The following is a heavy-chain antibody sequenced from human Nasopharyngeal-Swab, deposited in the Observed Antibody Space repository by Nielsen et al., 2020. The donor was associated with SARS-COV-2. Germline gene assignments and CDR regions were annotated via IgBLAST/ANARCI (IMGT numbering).Heavy chain of an antibody. V-gene: IGHV1-24*01. CDR3: ATDHPPTEGQLYYYYGMDV. CDR1: GYTLTELS. D-gene: IGHD1-1*01. Sequence: ASVKVSCKVSGYTLTELSMHWVRQAPGKGLEWMGGFDPEDGETIYAQKFQGRVTMTEDTSTDTAYMGLSSLRSEDTAVYYCATDHPPTEGQLYYYYGMDVWGQGTTVTVSS. J-gene: IGHJ6*02. CDR2: FDPEDGET.